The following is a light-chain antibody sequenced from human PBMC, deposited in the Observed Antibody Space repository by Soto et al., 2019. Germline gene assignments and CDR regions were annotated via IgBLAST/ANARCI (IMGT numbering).Light chain of an antibody. Sequence: IQLTQSPSSLSASCGYIVTITCRTSQAISSHLAWYQQKPGKAPKLLVYVASTLQSGVPSRFSGSGSGTDFSLSINSLQPEDFATYYCQQLNSYRLTFGGGTKVDI. CDR2: VAS. CDR3: QQLNSYRLT. V-gene: IGKV1-9*01. CDR1: QAISSH. J-gene: IGKJ4*01.